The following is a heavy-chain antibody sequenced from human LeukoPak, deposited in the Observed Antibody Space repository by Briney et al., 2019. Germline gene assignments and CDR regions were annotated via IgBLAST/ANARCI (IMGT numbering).Heavy chain of an antibody. D-gene: IGHD2-2*01. V-gene: IGHV4-31*03. Sequence: PSETLSLTCTVSGGSISSGGYNWSWIRQHPGKGLEWIGYIYYSGSTYYNPSLKSRVTISVDTSKNQFSLKLSSVTAADTAVYYCARGYCSSTSCYEKGNFDYWGQGTLVTVSS. CDR3: ARGYCSSTSCYEKGNFDY. J-gene: IGHJ4*02. CDR2: IYYSGST. CDR1: GGSISSGGYN.